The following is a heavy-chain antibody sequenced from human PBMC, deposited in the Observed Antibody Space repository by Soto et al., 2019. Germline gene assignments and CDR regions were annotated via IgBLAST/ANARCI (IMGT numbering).Heavy chain of an antibody. CDR2: IYYSGET. V-gene: IGHV4-59*12. CDR1: GDSISRYY. D-gene: IGHD3-10*01. Sequence: QVQLQESGPGLVKPSETLSLTCTVSGDSISRYYWSWIRLSPGKGLEWIGYIYYSGETNYNPSVKSRGTISGGRTKNQVSPKLGSVAAADTALYYCARDQGGEFLKGSGMDVWGQGTTVTVSS. CDR3: ARDQGGEFLKGSGMDV. J-gene: IGHJ6*02.